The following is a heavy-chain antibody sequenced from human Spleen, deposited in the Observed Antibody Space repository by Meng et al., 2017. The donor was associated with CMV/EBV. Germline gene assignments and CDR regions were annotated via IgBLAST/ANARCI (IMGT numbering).Heavy chain of an antibody. CDR2: IHYSGTT. J-gene: IGHJ4*02. Sequence: QLQLQQPRPGLWKPSQTLSLTCTVADGFTTSDDYYWSWIRQPPGKGLEWIGYIHYSGTTYYNPSLKSRIAISLDTSKNQFSLNLNSVTAADAAVYYCCSRRFGEWGYWGQGTLVTVSS. CDR1: DGFTTSDDYY. V-gene: IGHV4-30-4*01. CDR3: CSRRFGEWGY. D-gene: IGHD3-10*01.